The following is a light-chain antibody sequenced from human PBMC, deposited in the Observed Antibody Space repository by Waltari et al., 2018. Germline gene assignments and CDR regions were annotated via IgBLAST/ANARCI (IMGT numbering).Light chain of an antibody. V-gene: IGKV4-1*01. CDR2: WAS. J-gene: IGKJ4*01. Sequence: DIVMTQSPDSLAVSLGERAPINCKSSQSVLYSPNNKNYLAWFQQKPGQPPKLLISWASTRESGVPDRFTGSGSGTDFTLTISNLQAEDVAVYYCQQYYNFPRAFGGGTKVEIK. CDR1: QSVLYSPNNKNY. CDR3: QQYYNFPRA.